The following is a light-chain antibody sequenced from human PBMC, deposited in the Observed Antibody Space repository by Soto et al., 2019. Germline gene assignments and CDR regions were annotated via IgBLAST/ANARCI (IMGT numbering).Light chain of an antibody. J-gene: IGLJ1*01. CDR1: SSNSGAGYD. CDR3: QSYDSSLSSYV. Sequence: QSVLTQPPSVSGAPGQRVTISCTGSSSNSGAGYDVHWYQQLPGTAPKLLMYSNSNRPSGVPDRFSGSKSGSSASLAITGLQAEDEADYYCQSYDSSLSSYVFGSGTKVTVL. V-gene: IGLV1-40*01. CDR2: SNS.